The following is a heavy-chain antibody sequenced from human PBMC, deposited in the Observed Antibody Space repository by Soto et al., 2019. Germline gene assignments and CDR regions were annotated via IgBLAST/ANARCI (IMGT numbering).Heavy chain of an antibody. CDR3: TRDPGIAAPGRGLGDY. Sequence: QIQLVQSGAEVKKPGASVKVSCKASGYRFTTYGFSWVRQAPGQGLEWMGWIDTYTGNTIYAQKFQDRVTMTTDTSTSAAYMELRSLRSDDTAVYYCTRDPGIAAPGRGLGDYWGQGTLVIVSS. J-gene: IGHJ4*02. CDR2: IDTYTGNT. D-gene: IGHD6-13*01. V-gene: IGHV1-18*01. CDR1: GYRFTTYG.